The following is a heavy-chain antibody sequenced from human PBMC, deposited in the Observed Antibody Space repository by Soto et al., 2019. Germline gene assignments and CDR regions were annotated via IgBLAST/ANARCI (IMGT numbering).Heavy chain of an antibody. CDR3: ARQEWDPRTMVY. D-gene: IGHD1-26*01. J-gene: IGHJ4*02. CDR2: IYYSGST. V-gene: IGHV4-39*01. CDR1: GGSISSSSYY. Sequence: QLQLQESGPGLVKPSETLSLTCTVSGGSISSSSYYWGWIRQPPGKGLEWIGSIYYSGSTYYNPSLKSRVTISVDTSKNQFSLKLSSVTAADTAVYYCARQEWDPRTMVYWGQGTLVTVSS.